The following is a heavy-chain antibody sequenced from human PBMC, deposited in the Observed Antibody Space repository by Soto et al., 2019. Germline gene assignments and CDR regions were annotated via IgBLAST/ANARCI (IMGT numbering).Heavy chain of an antibody. J-gene: IGHJ4*02. CDR1: GASIYNGGYF. CDR2: IHNSGSA. V-gene: IGHV4-30-4*01. Sequence: QVQLQESGPGLVRPSQTLSLTCSVSGASIYNGGYFWSWIRQSPGKGLEWIGHIHNSGSAYNNPSLKSRVTMSADTSMNQFSLALTSVTAADTAMYYCVRGSTTEKVDSWGQGILVTVSS. CDR3: VRGSTTEKVDS.